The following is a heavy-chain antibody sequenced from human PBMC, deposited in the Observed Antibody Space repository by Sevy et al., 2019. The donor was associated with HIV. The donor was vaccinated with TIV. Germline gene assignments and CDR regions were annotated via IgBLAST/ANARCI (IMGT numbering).Heavy chain of an antibody. J-gene: IGHJ4*01. CDR2: IWFDGSNT. Sequence: GGSLRLSCAASGFTFSTYGMHWVRQAPGKGLEWVALIWFDGSNTCYADSVKGRFTISRDIAKNTLHLQMNRLRAEDAAVYYYARELEFYNYGDNAPAFIPDYWGQGTLVTVSS. CDR1: GFTFSTYG. D-gene: IGHD4-17*01. CDR3: ARELEFYNYGDNAPAFIPDY. V-gene: IGHV3-33*01.